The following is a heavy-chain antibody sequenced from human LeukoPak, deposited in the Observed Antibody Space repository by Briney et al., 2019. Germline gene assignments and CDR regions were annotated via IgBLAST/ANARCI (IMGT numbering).Heavy chain of an antibody. J-gene: IGHJ3*02. CDR3: ARSFFYGSRAFDI. D-gene: IGHD3-10*01. Sequence: PGGSLRLSCVASGFTFSSYWMHWVRQAPGEGLVWVSRINSDGSTTTYADSVKGRFTISRDNSKNTLYLQMGSLRAEDMAVYYCARSFFYGSRAFDIWGQGTMVTVSS. CDR2: INSDGSTT. CDR1: GFTFSSYW. V-gene: IGHV3-74*01.